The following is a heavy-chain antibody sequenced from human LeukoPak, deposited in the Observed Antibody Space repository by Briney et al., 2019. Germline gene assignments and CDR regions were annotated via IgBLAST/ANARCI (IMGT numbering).Heavy chain of an antibody. CDR1: GGSISSGGYY. J-gene: IGHJ3*02. D-gene: IGHD3-22*01. CDR2: IYHSGST. CDR3: ARHWAWADSSGYIGLHAFDI. Sequence: SQTLSLTCTVSGGSISSGGYYWSWIRQPPGKGLEWIGYIYHSGSTYYNPSLKSRVTISVDTSKNQFSLKLSSVTAADTAVYYCARHWAWADSSGYIGLHAFDIWGQGTMVTVSS. V-gene: IGHV4-30-2*01.